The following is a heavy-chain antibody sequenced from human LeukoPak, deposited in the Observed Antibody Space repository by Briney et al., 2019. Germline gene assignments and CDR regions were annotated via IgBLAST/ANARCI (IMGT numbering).Heavy chain of an antibody. D-gene: IGHD5-18*01. CDR3: ARGYSYVDY. CDR2: IYHSGST. V-gene: IGHV4-30-2*01. Sequence: SETLSLTCAVYGGSFSGYYWSWIRQPPGKGLEWIGYIYHSGSTYYNPSLKSRVTISVDRSKNQFSLKLSSVTAADTAVYYCARGYSYVDYWGQGTLVTVSS. CDR1: GGSFSGYY. J-gene: IGHJ4*02.